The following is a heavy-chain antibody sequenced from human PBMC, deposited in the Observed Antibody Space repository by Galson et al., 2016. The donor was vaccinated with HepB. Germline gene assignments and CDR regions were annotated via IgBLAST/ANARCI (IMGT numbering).Heavy chain of an antibody. CDR1: GGRFSSYA. CDR3: ARVGCNSGYSHSARNTFDY. Sequence: SVKVSCKASGGRFSSYAISWVRQAPGQGLEWMGRIIPMLNIANYAQNFQGRVTITADKSTSTAYMELSSLRSEDTAIYYCARVGCNSGYSHSARNTFDYWGQGTLVTVSS. D-gene: IGHD3-22*01. J-gene: IGHJ4*02. V-gene: IGHV1-69*04. CDR2: IIPMLNIA.